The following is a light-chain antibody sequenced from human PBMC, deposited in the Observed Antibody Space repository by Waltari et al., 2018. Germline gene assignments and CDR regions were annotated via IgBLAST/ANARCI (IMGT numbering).Light chain of an antibody. CDR3: QQRSIWPPIT. Sequence: EIVLTQSPATLSLSPGERAILSCRASQSVGSYLAWYQHKPGQAPRLLIYDASNRATGVPARFSGSGSGTDFTLTISSLEPEDFAVYYCQQRSIWPPITFGQGTILDIK. J-gene: IGKJ5*01. CDR2: DAS. V-gene: IGKV3-11*01. CDR1: QSVGSY.